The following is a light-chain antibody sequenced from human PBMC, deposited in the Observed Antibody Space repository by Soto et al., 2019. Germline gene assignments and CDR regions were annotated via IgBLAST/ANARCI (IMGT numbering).Light chain of an antibody. J-gene: IGKJ3*01. CDR3: QQYNNWPPWT. Sequence: EIVMTQSPATLSVSQGERATLSCRASQSVSSDLAWYQQKPGQAPRLLIYGASTRATGIPARFSGSGSGTEFTLTISSLQSEDFAVYYCQQYNNWPPWTFGPGTKVDIK. CDR2: GAS. V-gene: IGKV3-15*01. CDR1: QSVSSD.